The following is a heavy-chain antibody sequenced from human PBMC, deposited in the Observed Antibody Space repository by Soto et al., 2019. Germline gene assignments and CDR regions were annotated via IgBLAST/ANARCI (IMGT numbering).Heavy chain of an antibody. CDR3: ARGPNYYDFWSGYPEYNWFDP. CDR1: GSTFSSYA. Sequence: GGSLRLSCAASGSTFSSYAMHWVRQAPGKGLEWVAVISYDGSNKYYADSVKGRFTISRDNSKNTLYLQMNSLRAEDTAVYYCARGPNYYDFWSGYPEYNWFDPWGQGTLVTVSS. CDR2: ISYDGSNK. D-gene: IGHD3-3*01. J-gene: IGHJ5*02. V-gene: IGHV3-30-3*01.